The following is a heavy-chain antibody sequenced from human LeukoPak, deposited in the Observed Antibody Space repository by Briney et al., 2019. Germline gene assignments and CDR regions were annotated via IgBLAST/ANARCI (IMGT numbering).Heavy chain of an antibody. CDR2: ISYDGSNK. Sequence: GRSLRLSCAASRFSFSNYAMHWVRQAPGKGLEWVAVISYDGSNKYYADSVKGRFTISRDNSKNTLYLQMNSLRAEDTAVYYCARILLWFGPMDVWGKGTTVTISP. D-gene: IGHD3-10*01. CDR3: ARILLWFGPMDV. CDR1: RFSFSNYA. J-gene: IGHJ6*04. V-gene: IGHV3-30*04.